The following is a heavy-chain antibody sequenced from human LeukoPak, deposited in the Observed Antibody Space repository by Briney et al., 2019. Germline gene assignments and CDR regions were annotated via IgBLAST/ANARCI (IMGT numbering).Heavy chain of an antibody. J-gene: IGHJ3*02. Sequence: PSETLSLTCAVYGGSFSGYYWSWIRQPPGKGLEWIGEINHSGSTNYNPSLKSRVTISVDTSKNQFSLKLSSVTDADTAVYSCARRPCSGGSCYFRTDAFDIWGQGTMVTVSS. V-gene: IGHV4-34*01. CDR1: GGSFSGYY. CDR3: ARRPCSGGSCYFRTDAFDI. CDR2: INHSGST. D-gene: IGHD2-15*01.